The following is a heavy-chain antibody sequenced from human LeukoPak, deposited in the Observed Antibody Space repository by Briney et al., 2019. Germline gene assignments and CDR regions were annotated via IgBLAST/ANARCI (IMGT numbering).Heavy chain of an antibody. CDR1: GFTFSSYG. D-gene: IGHD1-26*01. Sequence: GRSLRLSCAASGFTFSSYGMHWVRQAPGKGLEWVAVISYDGSNKYYADSMKGRFTISRDNSKNTLYLQMNSLRAEDTAVYYCAKTIVGAAWFDPWGQGTLVTVSS. CDR3: AKTIVGAAWFDP. J-gene: IGHJ5*02. CDR2: ISYDGSNK. V-gene: IGHV3-30*18.